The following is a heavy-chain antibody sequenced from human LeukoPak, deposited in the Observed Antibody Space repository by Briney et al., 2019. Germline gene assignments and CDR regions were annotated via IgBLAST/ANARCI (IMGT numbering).Heavy chain of an antibody. Sequence: HGESLKISCKGSGYSFTSYWIGWVRQMPGKGLEWMGIIYPGDSDTRYSPSFQGQVTVSADKSITTAYLQWSSLKASDTAMYYCARRGAVAGDAFDIWGQGTMVTVSS. CDR3: ARRGAVAGDAFDI. V-gene: IGHV5-51*01. J-gene: IGHJ3*02. D-gene: IGHD6-19*01. CDR2: IYPGDSDT. CDR1: GYSFTSYW.